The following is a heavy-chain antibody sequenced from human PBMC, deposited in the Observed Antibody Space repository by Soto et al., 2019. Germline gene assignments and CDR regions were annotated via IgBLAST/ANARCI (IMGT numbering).Heavy chain of an antibody. Sequence: GGSLRLSCAASGFTFSTYNMVWVRQAPGKGLEWLSYIPSTSIPIYYANSVKGRFTISRDNAKNSLYLQMNSLRAEDTAVYYCARGLAFDYWGQGTLVTVSS. CDR1: GFTFSTYN. D-gene: IGHD6-19*01. V-gene: IGHV3-48*01. CDR2: IPSTSIPI. J-gene: IGHJ4*02. CDR3: ARGLAFDY.